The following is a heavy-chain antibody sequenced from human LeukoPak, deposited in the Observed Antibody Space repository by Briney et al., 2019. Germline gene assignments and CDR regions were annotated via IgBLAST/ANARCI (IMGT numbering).Heavy chain of an antibody. Sequence: SETLSLTCTVSGGSVSSGHYYWSWIRQPPGKGLEWIGDIYYSGSTNCKPSLKSRVTISIDTAKNQFSLKLNSVTAADTAVYYCAREVGCSGGSCYSPNWFDPWGQGTLVTVSS. V-gene: IGHV4-61*01. J-gene: IGHJ5*02. CDR2: IYYSGST. D-gene: IGHD2-15*01. CDR1: GGSVSSGHYY. CDR3: AREVGCSGGSCYSPNWFDP.